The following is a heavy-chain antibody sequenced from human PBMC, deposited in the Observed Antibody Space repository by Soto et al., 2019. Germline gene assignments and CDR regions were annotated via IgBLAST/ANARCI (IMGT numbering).Heavy chain of an antibody. V-gene: IGHV1-2*02. CDR3: ARDSSGAGGAPYYYYYGMDV. D-gene: IGHD2-15*01. Sequence: ASVKVSCKASGYTFTGYYMHWVRQAPGQGLEWMGWINPNSGGTNYAQKFQGRVTMTRDTSISTAYMELSRLRSDDTAVYYCARDSSGAGGAPYYYYYGMDVWRQGTTVTVSS. CDR2: INPNSGGT. J-gene: IGHJ6*02. CDR1: GYTFTGYY.